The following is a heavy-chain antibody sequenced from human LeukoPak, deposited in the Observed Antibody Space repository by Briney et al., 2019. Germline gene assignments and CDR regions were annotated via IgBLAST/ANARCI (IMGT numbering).Heavy chain of an antibody. Sequence: GGSLRLSCAVSGFPVRSNHMSWVRQAPGKGPEWVSIISSGSTTKYPDSVKGRFTISRDNSKNTLYLHMNSLRAEDPAVYYCASWGPLIAHGYWGQGTLVTVSS. D-gene: IGHD3-16*01. CDR3: ASWGPLIAHGY. V-gene: IGHV3-53*01. CDR1: GFPVRSNH. J-gene: IGHJ4*02. CDR2: ISSGSTT.